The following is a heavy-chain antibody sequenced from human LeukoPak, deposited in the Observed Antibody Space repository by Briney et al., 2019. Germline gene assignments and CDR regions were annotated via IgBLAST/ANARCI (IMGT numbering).Heavy chain of an antibody. J-gene: IGHJ5*02. CDR2: IKQDGSEK. D-gene: IGHD3-3*01. Sequence: GGSLRLSCAASGFTFISYWMSWVRQAPGKGLEWVANIKQDGSEKYYVDSVKGRFTISRDNAKNSLYLQMNSLRAEDTAVYYCAREIMAYYDFWSGYYTLDNWFDPWGQGTLVTVSS. CDR1: GFTFISYW. CDR3: AREIMAYYDFWSGYYTLDNWFDP. V-gene: IGHV3-7*01.